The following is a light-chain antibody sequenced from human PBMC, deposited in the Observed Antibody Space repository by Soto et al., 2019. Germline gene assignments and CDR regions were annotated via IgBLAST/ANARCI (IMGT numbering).Light chain of an antibody. CDR3: AAWDDSLNGYV. CDR1: SSNIGSNP. J-gene: IGLJ1*01. Sequence: QSVLTQPPSASGTPGQRVSISCSGSSSNIGSNPVNWYEQLPGTAPKLLIYSNNQRPSGVPDRFSGSKSGTSASLAISGLQSEDEADSYCAAWDDSLNGYVFGTGTKLTVL. V-gene: IGLV1-44*01. CDR2: SNN.